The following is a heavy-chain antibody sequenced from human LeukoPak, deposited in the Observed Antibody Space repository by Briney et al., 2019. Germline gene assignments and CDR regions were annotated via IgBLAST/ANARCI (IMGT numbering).Heavy chain of an antibody. CDR1: GGSITNYY. CDR2: IYYAGNT. CDR3: ARGPGSPSGDNYGRPLDY. J-gene: IGHJ4*02. D-gene: IGHD5-18*01. V-gene: IGHV4-59*01. Sequence: SETLSLTCTVSGGSITNYYWSWIRQSPGKGLEYVGYIYYAGNTKYTPSLNSRVTISVDTSKKQISLKLNCVTAADTAVYFCARGPGSPSGDNYGRPLDYWGQGTLVTVSS.